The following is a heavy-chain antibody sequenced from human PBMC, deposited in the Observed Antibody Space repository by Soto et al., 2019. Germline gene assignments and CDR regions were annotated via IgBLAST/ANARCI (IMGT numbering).Heavy chain of an antibody. V-gene: IGHV1-2*04. CDR2: INPNSGGT. CDR3: ARDRGDMITFGGVKGPKTNEDQNAFDI. J-gene: IGHJ3*02. Sequence: ASVKVSCKASGYTFTGYYMHWVRQAPGQGLEWMGWINPNSGGTNYAQKFQGWVTMTRDTSISTAYMELSRLGSDDTAGYYCARDRGDMITFGGVKGPKTNEDQNAFDIWGQGTMVTVSS. D-gene: IGHD3-16*01. CDR1: GYTFTGYY.